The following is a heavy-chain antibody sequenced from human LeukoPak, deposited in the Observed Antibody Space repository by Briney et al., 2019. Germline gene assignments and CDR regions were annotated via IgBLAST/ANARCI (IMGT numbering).Heavy chain of an antibody. J-gene: IGHJ6*02. CDR3: ARRVTTYLYYYYGMDV. CDR1: GYTFTSYG. D-gene: IGHD4-17*01. CDR2: ISAYNGNT. Sequence: ASVKVSCKASGYTFTSYGISWVRQAPGQGLEWMGWISAYNGNTNYAQELQGRVAMTTDTSTSTAYMELRSLRSDDTAVYYCARRVTTYLYYYYGMDVWGQGTTVTVSS. V-gene: IGHV1-18*01.